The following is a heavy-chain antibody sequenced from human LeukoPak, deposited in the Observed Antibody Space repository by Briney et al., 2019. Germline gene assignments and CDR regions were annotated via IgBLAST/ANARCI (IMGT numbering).Heavy chain of an antibody. V-gene: IGHV3-7*01. CDR2: IKQDGSEK. J-gene: IGHJ4*02. CDR1: GFTFSSYA. CDR3: ARDPYYYDSSGYSAFDY. Sequence: GGSLRLSCAASGFTFSSYAISWVRQAPGKGLEWVANIKQDGSEKYYVDSVKGRFTISRDNAKNSLYLQMNSLRAEDTAVYYCARDPYYYDSSGYSAFDYWGQGTLVTVSS. D-gene: IGHD3-22*01.